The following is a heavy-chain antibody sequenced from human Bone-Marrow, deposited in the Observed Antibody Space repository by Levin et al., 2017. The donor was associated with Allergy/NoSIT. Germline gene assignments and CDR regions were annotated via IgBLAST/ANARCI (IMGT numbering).Heavy chain of an antibody. CDR2: ITSSGDST. CDR3: TRDPARGYYDSSGYSGDH. D-gene: IGHD3-22*01. CDR1: GFTFRHYT. J-gene: IGHJ4*02. Sequence: GGSLRLSCAASGFTFRHYTMNWVRQAPGKGLEWVSCITSSGDSTYYADSVKGRFTISRDNAKNSLYLQLNRLRDEDTAMYYCTRDPARGYYDSSGYSGDHWGQGTLVTVSS. V-gene: IGHV3-48*02.